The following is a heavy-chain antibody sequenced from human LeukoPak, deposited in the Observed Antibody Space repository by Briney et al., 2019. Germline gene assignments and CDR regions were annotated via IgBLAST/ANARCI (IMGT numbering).Heavy chain of an antibody. J-gene: IGHJ6*02. CDR2: IYSGGST. V-gene: IGHV3-53*04. CDR3: ARAPPGYWSGGSCLYYYYGMDV. D-gene: IGHD2-15*01. CDR1: GFTDSSNY. Sequence: GGSLRLSCAASGFTDSSNYMSWVRQAPGKGLEWVSVIYSGGSTYYADSVKGRFTISRHNSKNTLYLQMNSLRAEDTAVYYCARAPPGYWSGGSCLYYYYGMDVWGQGTTVTVSS.